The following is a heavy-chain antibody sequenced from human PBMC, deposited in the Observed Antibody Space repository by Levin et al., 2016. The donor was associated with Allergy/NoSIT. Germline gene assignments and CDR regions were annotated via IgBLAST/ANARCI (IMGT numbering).Heavy chain of an antibody. J-gene: IGHJ6*02. V-gene: IGHV1-69*06. CDR1: GGTFSSYA. Sequence: SVKVSCKASGGTFSSYAISWVRQAPGQGLEWMGGIIPIFGTANYAQKFQGRVTITADKSTSTAYMELSSLRSEDTAVYYCASGGYSGYDYYYYYGMDVWGQGTTVTVSS. D-gene: IGHD5-12*01. CDR2: IIPIFGTA. CDR3: ASGGYSGYDYYYYYGMDV.